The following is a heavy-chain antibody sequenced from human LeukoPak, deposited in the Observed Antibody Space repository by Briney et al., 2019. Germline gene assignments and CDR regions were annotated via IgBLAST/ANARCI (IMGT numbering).Heavy chain of an antibody. J-gene: IGHJ4*02. CDR2: INHNSTYI. Sequence: PGESLRLSCAASGFTFSGYIMNWLRQAPGKGLEWVASINHNSTYIHYADSVKGRFTISRDNARNSLFLQMNSLRAEDTAIYYCARDEGYYFDSWGQGTQVTVSS. CDR1: GFTFSGYI. V-gene: IGHV3-21*01. CDR3: ARDEGYYFDS.